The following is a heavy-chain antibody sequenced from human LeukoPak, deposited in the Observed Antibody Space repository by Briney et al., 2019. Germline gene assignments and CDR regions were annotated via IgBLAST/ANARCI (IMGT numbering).Heavy chain of an antibody. CDR1: GYTFTSYY. CDR2: INPSGGST. J-gene: IGHJ6*03. D-gene: IGHD3-10*01. V-gene: IGHV1-46*01. CDR3: ARDLEVRGVIHYYYMDV. Sequence: GASVKVSCKASGYTFTSYYMHWVRQAPGQGLEWMGIINPSGGSTSYAQKFQGRVTMTRDTSTSTVYMELSSLRSEDTAVYYCARDLEVRGVIHYYYMDVWGKGTTVTISS.